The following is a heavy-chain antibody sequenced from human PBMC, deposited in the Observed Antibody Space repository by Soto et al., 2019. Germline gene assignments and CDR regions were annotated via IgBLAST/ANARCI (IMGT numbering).Heavy chain of an antibody. D-gene: IGHD3-16*01. CDR3: ARGGPSILGTSFEN. Sequence: QLVQSGAEVKKPGSSVKVSCKASGGTFSNYAFSWVRLAPGQGLEWMGAVIPFFGKTNYAQKFQGRVTIIADESTSTVYMEVSRLKSEDAAVYYCARGGPSILGTSFENWGQGTLVTVSS. V-gene: IGHV1-69*01. J-gene: IGHJ4*02. CDR2: VIPFFGKT. CDR1: GGTFSNYA.